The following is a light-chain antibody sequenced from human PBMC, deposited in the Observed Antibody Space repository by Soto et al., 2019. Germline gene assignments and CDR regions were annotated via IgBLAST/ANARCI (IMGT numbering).Light chain of an antibody. J-gene: IGKJ1*01. CDR3: QQYNRYWT. Sequence: DIQMTQSPSTLTASVGDRVTITCRASQSSSSWLAWYQQKPGKAPKLLIYKASSLESGVPSRFSGSGSGTEFTLTISSLQPDDFATYYCQQYNRYWTFGQGTKVEIK. CDR1: QSSSSW. CDR2: KAS. V-gene: IGKV1-5*03.